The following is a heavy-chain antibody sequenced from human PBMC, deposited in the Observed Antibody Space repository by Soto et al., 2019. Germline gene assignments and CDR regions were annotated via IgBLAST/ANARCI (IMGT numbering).Heavy chain of an antibody. Sequence: QVQLVQSGGGVVQPGRSLRLSCAASGFNFNTYFMHWVRQAPGKGLEWVAMIFPNGRDKEYADSVKGRFTISRDNSNNRKYLQMDSLKPEDTAVYYCARDDEHGSNCYLAYWGQGALVTVSS. CDR2: IFPNGRDK. CDR3: ARDDEHGSNCYLAY. D-gene: IGHD1-26*01. CDR1: GFNFNTYF. J-gene: IGHJ4*02. V-gene: IGHV3-30*13.